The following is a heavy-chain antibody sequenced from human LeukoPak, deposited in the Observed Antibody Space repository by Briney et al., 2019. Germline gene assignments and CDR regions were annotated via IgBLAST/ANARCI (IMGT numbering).Heavy chain of an antibody. CDR2: ISGSAGST. Sequence: PGGSLRLSCAASGFTFTSYGMSRVRQAPGKGLEWISAISGSAGSTYYADSVKGRFTISRDNSKNTLYLEMNSLRAEDTAVYYCAKARRGSGIYYWGLDYWGQGTLVTVSS. V-gene: IGHV3-23*01. CDR3: AKARRGSGIYYWGLDY. CDR1: GFTFTSYG. D-gene: IGHD3-10*01. J-gene: IGHJ4*02.